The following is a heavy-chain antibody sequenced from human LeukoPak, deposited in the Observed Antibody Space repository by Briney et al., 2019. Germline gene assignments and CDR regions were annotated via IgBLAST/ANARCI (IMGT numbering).Heavy chain of an antibody. CDR1: GYTFTGYY. CDR3: GEDWLGGNWFDP. J-gene: IGHJ5*02. V-gene: IGHV1-2*02. D-gene: IGHD3-16*01. Sequence: ASVKVSCKASGYTFTGYYMHWVRQAPGQGLEWMGWINPNSGGTNYAQKFQGRVTMTRDTSISTAYMELSRLRSDDTAVYYWGEDWLGGNWFDPWGQGNLVNVSS. CDR2: INPNSGGT.